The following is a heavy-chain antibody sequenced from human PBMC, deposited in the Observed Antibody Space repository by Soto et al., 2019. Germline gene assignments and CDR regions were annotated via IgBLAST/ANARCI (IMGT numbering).Heavy chain of an antibody. Sequence: ASVKVSCKASGYTFSTFGISWVRQAPGQGLEWMGWISAHNGNTTYAPRLQGRVTMTTDRSTSTAYMELRSLRSDDSAVYYCAGEQWLPNGRYYPPGMGVWAQGTTDPVSS. CDR3: AGEQWLPNGRYYPPGMGV. J-gene: IGHJ6*02. V-gene: IGHV1-18*01. D-gene: IGHD6-19*01. CDR2: ISAHNGNT. CDR1: GYTFSTFG.